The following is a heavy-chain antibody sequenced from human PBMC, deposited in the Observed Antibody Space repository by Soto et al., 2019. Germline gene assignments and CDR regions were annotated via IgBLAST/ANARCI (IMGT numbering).Heavy chain of an antibody. J-gene: IGHJ4*02. CDR3: PRIYCSSSSCYIGAFDY. CDR1: GGSISSGDYY. Sequence: PSETLSLTXNVFGGSISSGDYYWSWIRQPPGKGLEWIGYTYYSGSTYYNPSLKSRVTISIDTSKNQFSLKLTSVTAADTAVYYCPRIYCSSSSCYIGAFDYWGQGALVTVSS. CDR2: TYYSGST. V-gene: IGHV4-30-4*01. D-gene: IGHD2-2*02.